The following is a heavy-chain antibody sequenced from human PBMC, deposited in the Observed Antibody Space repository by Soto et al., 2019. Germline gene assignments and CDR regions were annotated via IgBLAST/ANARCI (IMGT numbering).Heavy chain of an antibody. CDR3: ASSDAHYYYYGMDV. Sequence: LSLTCTVSGGSISSGGYYWSWIRQHPGKGLEWIGYIYYSGSTYYNPSLKSRVTISVDTSKNQFSLKLSSVTAADTAVYYCASSDAHYYYYGMDVWGQGTTVTVSS. CDR2: IYYSGST. D-gene: IGHD3-10*01. V-gene: IGHV4-31*03. CDR1: GGSISSGGYY. J-gene: IGHJ6*02.